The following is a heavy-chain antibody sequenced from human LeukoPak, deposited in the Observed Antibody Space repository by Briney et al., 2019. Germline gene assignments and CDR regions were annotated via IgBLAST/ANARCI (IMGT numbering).Heavy chain of an antibody. J-gene: IGHJ4*02. CDR2: INAGNGNT. CDR1: GYTVTRYA. Sequence: GASVKVSCKASGYTVTRYAMHWVRQAPGQRLEWMGWINAGNGNTKYSQKFQGRVTITRDTPASTAYMELSSLRSEDTAVYYCARESQEGAFDYWGQGTLVTVSS. CDR3: ARESQEGAFDY. V-gene: IGHV1-3*01.